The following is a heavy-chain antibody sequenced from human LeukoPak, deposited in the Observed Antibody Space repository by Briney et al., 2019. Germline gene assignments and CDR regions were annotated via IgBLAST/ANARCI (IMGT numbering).Heavy chain of an antibody. V-gene: IGHV4-39*01. J-gene: IGHJ4*02. CDR3: ARRGEGFDY. Sequence: PSETLSLTCTVSGGSISSSSYYWGWIRQPPGKGLEWIGSIYYGGSTYYNPPLKSRVTISVDTSKNQFSLKLSSVTAADTAVYYCARRGEGFDYWGQGTLVTVSS. CDR2: IYYGGST. CDR1: GGSISSSSYY.